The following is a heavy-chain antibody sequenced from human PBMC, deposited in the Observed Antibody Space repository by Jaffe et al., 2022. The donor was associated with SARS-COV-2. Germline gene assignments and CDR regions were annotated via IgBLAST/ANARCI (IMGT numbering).Heavy chain of an antibody. CDR2: ISSSSSTI. CDR3: ARGVRDYYYYGMDV. Sequence: EVQLVESGGGLVQPGGSLRLSCAASGFTFSSYSMNWVRQAPGKGLEWVSYISSSSSTIYYADSVKGRFTISRDNAKNSLYLQMNSLRDEDTAVYYCARGVRDYYYYGMDVWGQGTTVTVSS. J-gene: IGHJ6*02. CDR1: GFTFSSYS. V-gene: IGHV3-48*02. D-gene: IGHD6-13*01.